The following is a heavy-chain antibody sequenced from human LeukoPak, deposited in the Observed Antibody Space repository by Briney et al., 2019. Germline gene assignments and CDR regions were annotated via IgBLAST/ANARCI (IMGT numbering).Heavy chain of an antibody. D-gene: IGHD1-26*01. CDR3: AKSEELLLGHFDY. CDR1: GFTFRSYG. V-gene: IGHV3-30*18. Sequence: GRSLRLSCEASGFTFRSYGMHWVRQAPGKGLEWVTSISHDGGSKYSADSVKGRFTISRDNSKNTLSLQMNSLRADDTAVYYCAKSEELLLGHFDYWGQGTLVTVSS. CDR2: ISHDGGSK. J-gene: IGHJ4*02.